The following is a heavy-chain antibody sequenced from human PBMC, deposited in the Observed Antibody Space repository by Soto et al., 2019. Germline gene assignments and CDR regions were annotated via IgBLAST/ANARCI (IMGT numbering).Heavy chain of an antibody. V-gene: IGHV4-34*01. CDR3: ARDPTRYCSGGSCYGNWFDP. Sequence: PSETLSLTCAVYGGSFSGYYWTWIRQPPGTGLEWIGEINHSGSTNYNPSLKSRVTISVDTSKNQFSLKLSSVTAADTAVYYCARDPTRYCSGGSCYGNWFDPWGQGTLVTVSS. CDR2: INHSGST. J-gene: IGHJ5*02. CDR1: GGSFSGYY. D-gene: IGHD2-15*01.